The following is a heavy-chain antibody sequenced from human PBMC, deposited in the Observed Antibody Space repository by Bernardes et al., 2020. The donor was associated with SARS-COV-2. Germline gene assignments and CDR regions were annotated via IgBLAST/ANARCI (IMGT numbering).Heavy chain of an antibody. CDR3: ARDSSSSGWYLDY. D-gene: IGHD6-19*01. CDR1: GGSIRTYY. V-gene: IGHV4-59*01. CDR2: FSYSGTT. Sequence: SETLSLTCTVSGGSIRTYYWHWIRQPPGKGLEWIGYFSYSGTTNYNPSLKSRVTISVDTSKNQFSLKLSSVTAADTAVYYCARDSSSSGWYLDYWGPGTLVTVSS. J-gene: IGHJ4*02.